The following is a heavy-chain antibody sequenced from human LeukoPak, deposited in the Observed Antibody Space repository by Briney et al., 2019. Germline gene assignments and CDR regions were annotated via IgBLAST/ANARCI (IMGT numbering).Heavy chain of an antibody. CDR2: IRYDGSNK. Sequence: PGGSLRLSCAASGFTFSSYGMHWVRQAPGKGLEWVAFIRYDGSNKYYADSVKGRFTISRDNSKNTLYLQMNSLRAEDTAVYYCAKDWDHACSGGSCYEDIWGQGTMVTVCS. D-gene: IGHD2-15*01. CDR1: GFTFSSYG. J-gene: IGHJ3*02. CDR3: AKDWDHACSGGSCYEDI. V-gene: IGHV3-30*02.